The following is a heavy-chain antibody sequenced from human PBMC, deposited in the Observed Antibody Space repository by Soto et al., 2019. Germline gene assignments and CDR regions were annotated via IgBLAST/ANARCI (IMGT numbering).Heavy chain of an antibody. V-gene: IGHV1-69*01. CDR3: ARLHSHGTYGMDV. D-gene: IGHD5-18*01. CDR1: GGSSTYT. J-gene: IGHJ6*02. CDR2: IIPIFGTT. Sequence: GXSVKDSCEASGGSSTYTLSWVRQSPGQGLEWMGGIIPIFGTTNYAQKFQGRVTITADESTKTAYMELSTLRSEDTAVYYCARLHSHGTYGMDVWGQGTTVTVSS.